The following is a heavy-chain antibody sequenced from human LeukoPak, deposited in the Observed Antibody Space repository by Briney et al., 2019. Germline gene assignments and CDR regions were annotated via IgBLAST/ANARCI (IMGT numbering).Heavy chain of an antibody. Sequence: PGGSLRLSCAASGFTVSSKYMSWVRQAPGKGLEWVSTIGFGDDSAYYADSVKGRFTISRDNSKNTLYLQMNYLRAEDTAVYYCAKDPTSVGGRHDWLLDSWGQGTLVTVSS. D-gene: IGHD3-9*01. CDR2: IGFGDDSA. CDR1: GFTVSSKY. J-gene: IGHJ5*02. V-gene: IGHV3-23*01. CDR3: AKDPTSVGGRHDWLLDS.